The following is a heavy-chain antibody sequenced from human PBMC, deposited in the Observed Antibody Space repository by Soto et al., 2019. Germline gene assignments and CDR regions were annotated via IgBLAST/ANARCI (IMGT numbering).Heavy chain of an antibody. D-gene: IGHD2-2*01. V-gene: IGHV3-30*18. CDR2: VSYDGTPK. CDR1: GFDFSNYG. J-gene: IGHJ4*02. CDR3: AKDLVRSSRWPGD. Sequence: HVQLVESGGGVVQPGRSLRLSCEVSGFDFSNYGMQWVRQAPCKGMEWVAVVSYDGTPKASAESVKGRFASSRDNSKNTVCLQMNGLRVEDTAVDYCAKDLVRSSRWPGDWGQGTLVPVSS.